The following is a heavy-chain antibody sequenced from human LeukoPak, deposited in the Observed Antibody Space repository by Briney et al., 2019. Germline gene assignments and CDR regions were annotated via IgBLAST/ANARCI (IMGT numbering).Heavy chain of an antibody. Sequence: GGSLRLSCAASGFIFISYAMSWVRQAPGKGLEWVSAISSSGGRTYYADSVKGRFTISRDNSKNTLYLQMNSLRAEDTAVYNCAKGYCSGGSCYSGLFDYWGQGTLVTVSS. D-gene: IGHD2-15*01. CDR2: ISSSGGRT. CDR3: AKGYCSGGSCYSGLFDY. CDR1: GFIFISYA. J-gene: IGHJ4*02. V-gene: IGHV3-23*01.